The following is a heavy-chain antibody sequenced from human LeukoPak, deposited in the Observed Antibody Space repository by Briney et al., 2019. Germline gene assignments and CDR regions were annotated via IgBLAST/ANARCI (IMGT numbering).Heavy chain of an antibody. CDR3: VTDLVIKGYFDY. V-gene: IGHV3-15*01. CDR2: IRRKTDGETT. D-gene: IGHD2-21*01. CDR1: GFTFSSYA. Sequence: PGGSLRLSCAASGFTFSSYAMHWVRQAPGKGLEWVGRIRRKTDGETTDHAAPVKGRFTISRDDSKNTLYLQMNSLKTEDTAVYYCVTDLVIKGYFDYWGQGALVTVSS. J-gene: IGHJ4*02.